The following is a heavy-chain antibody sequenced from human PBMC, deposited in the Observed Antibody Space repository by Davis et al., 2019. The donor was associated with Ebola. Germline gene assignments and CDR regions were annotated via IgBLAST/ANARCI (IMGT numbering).Heavy chain of an antibody. Sequence: GGSLRLSCAGSGFTFNNYGMNWVRQSPGKGLEWVSGIGVSGGTTYADSVKGRFTISRDNSQNTLYLQMTGLRAEDTAIYYCAKGPTRSGYYWGQGTLVTVSS. CDR2: IGVSGGTT. V-gene: IGHV3-23*01. CDR3: AKGPTRSGYY. J-gene: IGHJ4*02. CDR1: GFTFNNYG. D-gene: IGHD6-19*01.